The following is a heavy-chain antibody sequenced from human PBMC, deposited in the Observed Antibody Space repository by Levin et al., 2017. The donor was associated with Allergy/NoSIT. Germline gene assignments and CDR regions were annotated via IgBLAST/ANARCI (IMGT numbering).Heavy chain of an antibody. CDR2: ISYDGSNK. V-gene: IGHV3-30*04. CDR3: ARSAANFWNGYPTSAFDI. CDR1: GFTFSSYA. Sequence: PGGSLRLSCAASGFTFSSYAMHWVRQAPGKGLEWVAVISYDGSNKYYADSVKGRFTISRDNSKNTLYLQMNSLRAEDTAVYYCARSAANFWNGYPTSAFDIWGQGTMVTVSS. J-gene: IGHJ3*02. D-gene: IGHD3-3*01.